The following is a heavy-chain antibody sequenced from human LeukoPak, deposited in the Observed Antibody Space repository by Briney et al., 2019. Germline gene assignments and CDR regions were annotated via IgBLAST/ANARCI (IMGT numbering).Heavy chain of an antibody. J-gene: IGHJ4*02. CDR1: GFTFSTYN. V-gene: IGHV3-48*04. CDR2: ISSSGSTI. D-gene: IGHD3-10*01. CDR3: ARGLPVLLWFGELVY. Sequence: GGSLRLSCTASGFTFSTYNMNWVRQAPGKGLEWVSYISSSGSTIYYADSVKGRFTISRDNAKNSLYLQMNSLRAEDTAVYYCARGLPVLLWFGELVYWGQGTLVTVSS.